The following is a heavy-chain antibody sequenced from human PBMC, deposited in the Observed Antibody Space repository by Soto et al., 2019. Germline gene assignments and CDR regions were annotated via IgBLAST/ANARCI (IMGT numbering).Heavy chain of an antibody. CDR2: INHSRIT. CDR1: GGSFSGHY. Sequence: QVQLQQWGAGLLKPSETLSLTCAVYGGSFSGHYWSWIRQPPGKGLERIGEINHSRITNYNPSPESRVPISVDTSQDQLSLKLSSVTAAPTAVYYCASGLYDFWSGSRVNIDYWGQRTLGTVSS. D-gene: IGHD3-3*01. J-gene: IGHJ4*02. CDR3: ASGLYDFWSGSRVNIDY. V-gene: IGHV4-34*01.